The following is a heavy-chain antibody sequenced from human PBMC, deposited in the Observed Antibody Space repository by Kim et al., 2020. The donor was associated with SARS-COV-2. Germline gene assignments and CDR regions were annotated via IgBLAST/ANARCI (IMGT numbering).Heavy chain of an antibody. CDR3: ASRVAGDGTIDY. V-gene: IGHV7-4-1*02. D-gene: IGHD1-1*01. J-gene: IGHJ4*02. CDR2: INTNTGNP. Sequence: ASVKVSCKASGYTFSSYAMNWVRQAPGQGLEWMGWINTNTGNPIYAQGFTRRYVFSLDTSVNTAYIQISSQKAEDTAIYYCASRVAGDGTIDYWGQGTLVTVST. CDR1: GYTFSSYA.